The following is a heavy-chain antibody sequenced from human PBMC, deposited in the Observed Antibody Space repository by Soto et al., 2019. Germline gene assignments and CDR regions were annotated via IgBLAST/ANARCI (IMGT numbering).Heavy chain of an antibody. Sequence: SETLSLTCAVYGGSFSGYYWSWIRQPPGKGLEWIGEINHSGSTNYNPSLKSRVTISVDTSKNQFSLKLSSVTAADTAVYYCARGGYNRAFDIWGQGTMVTVSS. D-gene: IGHD1-20*01. CDR1: GGSFSGYY. CDR2: INHSGST. V-gene: IGHV4-34*01. J-gene: IGHJ3*02. CDR3: ARGGYNRAFDI.